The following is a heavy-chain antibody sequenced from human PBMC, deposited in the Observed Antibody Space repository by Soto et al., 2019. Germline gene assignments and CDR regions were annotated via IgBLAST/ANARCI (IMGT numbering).Heavy chain of an antibody. CDR1: GFTFSSYA. J-gene: IGHJ4*02. V-gene: IGHV3-30-3*01. Sequence: QVQLVESGGGVVQPGRSLRLSCAASGFTFSSYAMHWVRQAPGKGLEWVAVISYDGSNKYYADSVKGRFTISRDNSTNTLYLQMNSLRAEDTAVYYCASVPSSSGRAHFDYWGQGTLVTVSS. D-gene: IGHD2-15*01. CDR3: ASVPSSSGRAHFDY. CDR2: ISYDGSNK.